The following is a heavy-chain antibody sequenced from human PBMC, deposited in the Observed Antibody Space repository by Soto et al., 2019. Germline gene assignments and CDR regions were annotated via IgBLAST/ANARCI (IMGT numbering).Heavy chain of an antibody. D-gene: IGHD6-19*01. V-gene: IGHV4-59*08. CDR2: IYYSGST. CDR1: GGSISSYY. Sequence: PSETLSLTCTVSGGSISSYYWSWIRQPPGKGLEWIGYIYYSGSTNYNPSLKSRVTISVDTSKNQFSLKLSSVTAADTAVYYCARWGSGWYWRNYYYYYGMDVWGQGTTVTVSS. J-gene: IGHJ6*02. CDR3: ARWGSGWYWRNYYYYYGMDV.